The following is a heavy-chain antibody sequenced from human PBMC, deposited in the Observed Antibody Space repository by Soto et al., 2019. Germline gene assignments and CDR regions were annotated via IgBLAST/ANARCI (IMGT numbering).Heavy chain of an antibody. V-gene: IGHV3-23*01. Sequence: EVQLLESGGGLVQPGGSLRLSCAASGVTFNNYAMNWVRQAPGEGLQWVSTMSGSGGSKYYADSVKGRFTISRDNSKNTLYLQMNNLRVEDAAVYYCAKDASWGGLGYFDYWGQGTLITVSS. D-gene: IGHD2-2*01. J-gene: IGHJ4*02. CDR2: MSGSGGSK. CDR3: AKDASWGGLGYFDY. CDR1: GVTFNNYA.